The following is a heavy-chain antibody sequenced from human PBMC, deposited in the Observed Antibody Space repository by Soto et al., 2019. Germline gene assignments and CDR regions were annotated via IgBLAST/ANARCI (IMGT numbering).Heavy chain of an antibody. CDR1: GYTFTSYD. CDR3: ARVDPRGVAVVRDY. D-gene: IGHD3-10*01. V-gene: IGHV1-8*01. CDR2: MNPNSGNT. Sequence: GASVKVSCKASGYTFTSYDINWVRQATGQGLEWMGWMNPNSGNTNYALKFQGRVTLTTDTSTSTAYMELRSLRSDDTAVYFCARVDPRGVAVVRDYWGQGTLVTVSS. J-gene: IGHJ4*02.